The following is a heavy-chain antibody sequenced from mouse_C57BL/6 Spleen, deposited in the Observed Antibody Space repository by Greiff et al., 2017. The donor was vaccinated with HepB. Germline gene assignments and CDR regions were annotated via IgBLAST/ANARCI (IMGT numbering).Heavy chain of an antibody. Sequence: QVQLQQPGTELVKPGASVKLSCKASGYTFTSYWMHWVKQRPGQGLEWIGNINPSNGGTNYNEKFKSKATLTVDKSSSTAYMQLSSLTSEDSAVYYCAVRNGGWGYDEDYYAMDYWGQGTSVTVSS. CDR1: GYTFTSYW. V-gene: IGHV1-53*01. CDR3: AVRNGGWGYDEDYYAMDY. J-gene: IGHJ4*01. CDR2: INPSNGGT. D-gene: IGHD2-2*01.